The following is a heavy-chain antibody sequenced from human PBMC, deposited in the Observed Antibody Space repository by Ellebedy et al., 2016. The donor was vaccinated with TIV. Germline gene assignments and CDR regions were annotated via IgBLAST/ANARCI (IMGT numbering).Heavy chain of an antibody. CDR1: GYTFTSYY. Sequence: ASVKVSXXASGYTFTSYYMHWVRQAPGQGLEWMGIINPSGGSTSYAQKFQGRVTMTRDTSTSTVYMELSSLRSEDTAVYYCARGGVVPAAITNWFDPWGQGTLVTVSS. D-gene: IGHD2-2*02. J-gene: IGHJ5*02. V-gene: IGHV1-46*01. CDR2: INPSGGST. CDR3: ARGGVVPAAITNWFDP.